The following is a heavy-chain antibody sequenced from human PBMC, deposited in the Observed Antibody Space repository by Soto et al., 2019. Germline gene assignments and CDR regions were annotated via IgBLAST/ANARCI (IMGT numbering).Heavy chain of an antibody. D-gene: IGHD3-16*01. Sequence: SETLSLTCIVSGGPITSYHWSWIRQFPGKGLEWIGYMYYNGNINYNPSLKSRVTISIDTSKNQFSLTLKSVTAADTAVYYCASGGNWFDPWGQGVLVTVSS. V-gene: IGHV4-59*01. CDR2: MYYNGNI. CDR3: ASGGNWFDP. CDR1: GGPITSYH. J-gene: IGHJ5*02.